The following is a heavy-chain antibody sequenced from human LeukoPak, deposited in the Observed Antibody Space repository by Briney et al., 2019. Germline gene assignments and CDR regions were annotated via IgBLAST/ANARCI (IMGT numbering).Heavy chain of an antibody. V-gene: IGHV3-7*01. CDR1: GVTFSDHW. D-gene: IGHD1-26*01. J-gene: IGHJ5*02. CDR2: INQDGSEK. Sequence: PPGGSLRLSCAASGVTFSDHWMTWVRQTPGKGLEWVAHINQDGSEKHFVDSVEGRFTISRDNGNNSMSLQMNNLRVEDTAVYYCARGATGTYWDWFDPWGQGTLVTVSS. CDR3: ARGATGTYWDWFDP.